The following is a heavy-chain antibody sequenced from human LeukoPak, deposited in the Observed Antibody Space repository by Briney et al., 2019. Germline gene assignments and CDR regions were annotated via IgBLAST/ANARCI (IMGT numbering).Heavy chain of an antibody. Sequence: SETLSLTCTVSGGSISSSRYYWGWIRQPPGKGLEWIGSIYYSGSTYYNPSLKSRVTISVDTSKNQFSLKLSSVTAADTAVYYCARHLQWGEDSYGQFDYWGQGTLVTVSS. CDR3: ARHLQWGEDSYGQFDY. D-gene: IGHD5-18*01. J-gene: IGHJ4*02. V-gene: IGHV4-39*07. CDR2: IYYSGST. CDR1: GGSISSSRYY.